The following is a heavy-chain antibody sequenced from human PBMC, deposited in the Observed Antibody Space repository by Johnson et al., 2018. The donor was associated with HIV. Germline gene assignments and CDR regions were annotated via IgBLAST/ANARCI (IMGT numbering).Heavy chain of an antibody. CDR1: GFTFRNAW. CDR2: IKSKTDGGTT. Sequence: VQLVESGGGLVQPGGSLRLSCAASGFTFRNAWMSWVRQAPGKGLEWVARIKSKTDGGTTDYAAPVKGRFTISRDDSKNTLDLQLNSLKTEDTAVYYCASDTAMAPAAFDIWGQGTMVTVSS. D-gene: IGHD5-18*01. J-gene: IGHJ3*02. CDR3: ASDTAMAPAAFDI. V-gene: IGHV3-15*01.